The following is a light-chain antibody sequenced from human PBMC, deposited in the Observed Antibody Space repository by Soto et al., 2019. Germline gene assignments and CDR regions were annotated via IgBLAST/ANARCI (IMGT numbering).Light chain of an antibody. V-gene: IGKV3-15*01. CDR1: PSVSSN. CDR3: QQYNNWLIT. Sequence: EIVMTQSPATLSVSPGERATLSCRASPSVSSNLAWYQQKPGQAPRLLIYGASTRATGIPARFSGSGSGTEFTLTISSLQSEDFAVYYCQQYNNWLITFGQGTRLGIK. CDR2: GAS. J-gene: IGKJ5*01.